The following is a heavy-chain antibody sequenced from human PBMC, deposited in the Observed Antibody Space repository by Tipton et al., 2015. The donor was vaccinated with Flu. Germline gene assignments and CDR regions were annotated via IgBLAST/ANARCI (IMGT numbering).Heavy chain of an antibody. CDR2: INPNSGGT. Sequence: QLVQSGAEVKKPGASVKVSCKASGYTFTGYYMHWVRQAPGQGLEWMGWINPNSGGTNYAQKFQGRVTMTRDTSISTAYMELSRLRSDDTAVYYCAGTSFGRGDYSNPSFWGQGTLVTVSS. CDR3: AGTSFGRGDYSNPSF. D-gene: IGHD4-17*01. J-gene: IGHJ4*02. V-gene: IGHV1-2*02. CDR1: GYTFTGYY.